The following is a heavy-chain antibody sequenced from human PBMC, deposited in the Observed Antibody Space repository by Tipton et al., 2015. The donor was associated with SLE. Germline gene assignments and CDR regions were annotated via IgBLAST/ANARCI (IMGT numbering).Heavy chain of an antibody. J-gene: IGHJ4*02. V-gene: IGHV4-4*07. Sequence: TLSLTCTASGGSISNYYWSWIRQPAGKGLEWIGRIYTSGSTNYNPSLQSRVTMSVDTSKNQLSLQLSSVTAADTAVYYCARDHPVAGPFDYWGQGTLVTVSS. D-gene: IGHD6-19*01. CDR3: ARDHPVAGPFDY. CDR2: IYTSGST. CDR1: GGSISNYY.